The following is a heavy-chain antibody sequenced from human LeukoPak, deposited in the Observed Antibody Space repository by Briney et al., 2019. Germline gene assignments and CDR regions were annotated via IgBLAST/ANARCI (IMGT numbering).Heavy chain of an antibody. J-gene: IGHJ5*02. Sequence: ASAKVSCKASGYTFTSYGISWVRQAPGQGLEWMGWISAYNGNTNYAPKLQGRVTMTTDTSTRTAYMDLTSLRSDDTAVYYCARDVVWGSYMWFDPWGQGTLVTVSS. CDR1: GYTFTSYG. CDR2: ISAYNGNT. D-gene: IGHD3-16*01. V-gene: IGHV1-18*01. CDR3: ARDVVWGSYMWFDP.